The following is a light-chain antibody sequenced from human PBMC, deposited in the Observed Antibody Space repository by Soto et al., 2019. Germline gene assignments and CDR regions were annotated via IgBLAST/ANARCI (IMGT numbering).Light chain of an antibody. CDR1: SSDVGGYNY. J-gene: IGLJ1*01. CDR2: DVS. V-gene: IGLV2-14*01. Sequence: QSARTQPASVSGSPGQSITISCTGTSSDVGGYNYVSWYQQHPGKAPKLMIYDVSNRPSGVSNRFSGSKSGNTASLTISGLQAEDEADYYCSSXTSSSTRFGTGTKVTVL. CDR3: SSXTSSSTR.